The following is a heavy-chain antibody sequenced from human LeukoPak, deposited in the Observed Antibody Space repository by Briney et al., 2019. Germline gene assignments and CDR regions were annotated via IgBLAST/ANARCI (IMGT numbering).Heavy chain of an antibody. CDR1: GYSISSGYY. V-gene: IGHV4-38-2*02. CDR3: ARRKVGAPQYWYFDL. Sequence: SETLSLTCTVSGYSISSGYYWGWIRQPPGKALEWIGSIYHSGSTYYNPSLKSRVTISVDTSKNQFSLKLSSVTAADTAVYYCARRKVGAPQYWYFDLWGRGTLVTVSS. J-gene: IGHJ2*01. D-gene: IGHD1-26*01. CDR2: IYHSGST.